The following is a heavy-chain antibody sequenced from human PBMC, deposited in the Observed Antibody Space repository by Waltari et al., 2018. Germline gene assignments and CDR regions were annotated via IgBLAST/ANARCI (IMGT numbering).Heavy chain of an antibody. CDR3: AKDYGVEMATVGAFDI. V-gene: IGHV3-23*01. J-gene: IGHJ3*02. CDR1: GFTFSSYA. Sequence: EVQLLESGGGLVQPGGSLRLSCAASGFTFSSYAMSWVRQAPGKGLEWVSAIRGSGGSTYYADSVKGRFTISRDNSKNTLYLQMNSLRAEDTAVYYCAKDYGVEMATVGAFDIWGQGTMVTVSS. D-gene: IGHD4-4*01. CDR2: IRGSGGST.